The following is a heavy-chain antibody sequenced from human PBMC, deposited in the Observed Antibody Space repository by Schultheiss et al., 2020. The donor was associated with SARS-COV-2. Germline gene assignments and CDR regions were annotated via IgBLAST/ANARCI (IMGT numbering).Heavy chain of an antibody. Sequence: SETLSLTCTVSGGSISSGDYYWGWIRQPPGKGLEWIGSIYYSGSTYYNPSLKSRVTISVDTSKNQFSLKLSSVTAADTAVYYCARWDSSGYYYEHAFDIWGQGTMVTVSS. V-gene: IGHV4-39*01. D-gene: IGHD3-22*01. CDR3: ARWDSSGYYYEHAFDI. CDR1: GGSISSGDYY. CDR2: IYYSGST. J-gene: IGHJ3*02.